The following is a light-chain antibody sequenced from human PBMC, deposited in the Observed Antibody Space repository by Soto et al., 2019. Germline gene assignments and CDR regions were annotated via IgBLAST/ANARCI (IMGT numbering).Light chain of an antibody. Sequence: EIMLTQSPATLSVSPGERVTFSCRASQSISNNLAWYQHRPGQAPRLLISYASTGDTAVPVRFSGSRCWAEYNPTINRLQSEDDGIYYCQQFYRWPVTFGGGTKVEIK. CDR3: QQFYRWPVT. CDR1: QSISNN. V-gene: IGKV3-15*01. J-gene: IGKJ4*01. CDR2: YAS.